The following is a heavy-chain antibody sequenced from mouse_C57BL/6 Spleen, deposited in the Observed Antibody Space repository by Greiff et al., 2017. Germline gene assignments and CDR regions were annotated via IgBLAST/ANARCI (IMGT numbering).Heavy chain of an antibody. CDR2: IDPSDSET. J-gene: IGHJ2*01. V-gene: IGHV1-52*01. Sequence: VQLQQPGAELVRPGSSVKLSCKASGYTFTSYWMHWVKQRPIQGLEWIGNIDPSDSETHYNQKFKDKATLTVDKSSSTAYMQLSSLTSEDSAVYYCARRGGTGYFDYWGQGTTLTVSS. CDR1: GYTFTSYW. D-gene: IGHD3-3*01. CDR3: ARRGGTGYFDY.